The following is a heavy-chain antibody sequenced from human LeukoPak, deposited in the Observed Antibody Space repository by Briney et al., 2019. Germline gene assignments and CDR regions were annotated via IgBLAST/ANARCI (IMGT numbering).Heavy chain of an antibody. CDR3: ARVGDYSPRVWFDP. D-gene: IGHD4-11*01. V-gene: IGHV1-46*01. CDR1: GYTFTSYY. J-gene: IGHJ5*02. CDR2: INPSGGST. Sequence: ASVKVSCKASGYTFTSYYIHWVRQAPGQGLEWMGIINPSGGSTTYAQKFQGRVTMTRDMSTRTLYMELSSLRSEDTAFYYCARVGDYSPRVWFDPWGQGTLVTVSS.